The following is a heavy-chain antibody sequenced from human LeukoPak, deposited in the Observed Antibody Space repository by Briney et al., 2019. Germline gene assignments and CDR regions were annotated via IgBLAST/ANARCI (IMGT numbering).Heavy chain of an antibody. Sequence: PSETLSLTCTVSGGSISSGSYYWSWIRQPAGKGLEWIGRIYTSGSTNYNPSLKSRVTISVDTSKNQFSLKLSSVTAADTAVYYCARQTTVTNWGQGTLVTVSS. D-gene: IGHD4-17*01. CDR3: ARQTTVTN. V-gene: IGHV4-61*02. CDR2: IYTSGST. J-gene: IGHJ4*02. CDR1: GGSISSGSYY.